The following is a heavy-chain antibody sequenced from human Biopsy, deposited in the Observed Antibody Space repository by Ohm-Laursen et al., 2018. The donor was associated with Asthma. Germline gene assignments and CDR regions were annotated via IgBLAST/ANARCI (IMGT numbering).Heavy chain of an antibody. CDR3: ARAVDYSHYYGIDV. Sequence: ASVKVSCKTSGHTFNSAGITWVRQAPGQGLEWMGWISVYNGNTKVAQKLQDRVTMIPDTSTSTAYMELRSLRSDDTAVYFCARAVDYSHYYGIDVWGQGTTVTVS. CDR2: ISVYNGNT. V-gene: IGHV1-18*01. D-gene: IGHD3-10*01. J-gene: IGHJ6*02. CDR1: GHTFNSAG.